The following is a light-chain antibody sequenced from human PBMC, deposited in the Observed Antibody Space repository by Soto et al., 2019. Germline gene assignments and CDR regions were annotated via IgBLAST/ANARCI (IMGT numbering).Light chain of an antibody. CDR2: EVS. Sequence: QSALTQPASVSGSPGQSITISCTGTSSDFGDYDYVSWYLQHPGKVPKLMIYEVSNRPSGVSNRFSGSKSGNTASLTISGIQDEDKDDYYCSSYTGSSTIVFGTGTQVTV. CDR1: SSDFGDYDY. V-gene: IGLV2-14*01. CDR3: SSYTGSSTIV. J-gene: IGLJ1*01.